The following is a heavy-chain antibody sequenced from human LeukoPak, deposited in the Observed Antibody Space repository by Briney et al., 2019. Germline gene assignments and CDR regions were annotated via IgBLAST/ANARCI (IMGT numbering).Heavy chain of an antibody. CDR3: ARDRGYSYGYEIDY. V-gene: IGHV1-2*06. CDR1: GYTFTRYY. D-gene: IGHD5-18*01. Sequence: ASVKVSFKPSGYTFTRYYMHWVRQAPGQGLEWVGRINRDSGGTNYEQKFQGRVTMTRDTSISTAYMERRRLRSDDTAVYYCARDRGYSYGYEIDYWGQGTLVTVSS. J-gene: IGHJ4*02. CDR2: INRDSGGT.